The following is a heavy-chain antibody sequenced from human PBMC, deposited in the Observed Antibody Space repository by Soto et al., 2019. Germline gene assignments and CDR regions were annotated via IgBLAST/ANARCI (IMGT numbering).Heavy chain of an antibody. CDR3: ARDYDRYCSSTSCYAFDI. J-gene: IGHJ3*02. V-gene: IGHV3-33*01. Sequence: QVQLVESGGGVVQPGRSLRLSCAASGFTFSSYGMHWVRQAPGKGLEWVAVIWYDGSNKYYADSVKGRFTISRDNSKNTLYLQMNSLRAEDTAVYYCARDYDRYCSSTSCYAFDIWGQGTMVTVSS. CDR2: IWYDGSNK. D-gene: IGHD2-2*01. CDR1: GFTFSSYG.